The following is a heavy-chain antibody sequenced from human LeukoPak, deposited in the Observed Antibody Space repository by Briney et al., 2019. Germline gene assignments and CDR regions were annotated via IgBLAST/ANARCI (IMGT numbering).Heavy chain of an antibody. D-gene: IGHD1-14*01. CDR3: VKEAGGFDY. Sequence: GGSLRLSCAASGFTFSSHAMNWVRQAPGKGLEWVSVVGGSRAYTHYADSVKGRFTISRDNSKNTLYLQMSSLRAEDTAVYYCVKEAGGFDYWGQGTLVTVSP. J-gene: IGHJ4*02. CDR1: GFTFSSHA. CDR2: VGGSRAYT. V-gene: IGHV3-23*01.